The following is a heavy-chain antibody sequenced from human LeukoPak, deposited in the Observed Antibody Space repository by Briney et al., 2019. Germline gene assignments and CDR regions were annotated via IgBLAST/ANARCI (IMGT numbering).Heavy chain of an antibody. D-gene: IGHD4-23*01. CDR1: GFTVSSKY. J-gene: IGHJ4*02. CDR3: ARERTTVVTQYLDY. CDR2: IYSGGST. Sequence: PGGSLRLSCAASGFTVSSKYMSWVRQAPGKGLEWVSVIYSGGSTYYADSVKGRFTISRDNSKNMFYLQMNSLRAEDTAVYYCARERTTVVTQYLDYWGQGTLVTVSS. V-gene: IGHV3-66*01.